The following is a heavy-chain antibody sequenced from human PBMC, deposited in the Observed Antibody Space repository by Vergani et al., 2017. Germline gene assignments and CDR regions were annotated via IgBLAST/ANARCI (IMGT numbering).Heavy chain of an antibody. CDR2: IYYSGST. CDR1: GGSISSSSYY. Sequence: QVQLQESGPGLVKPSETLSLTCTVSGGSISSSSYYWGWIRQPPGKGLEWIGSIYYSGSTYYNPSLKSRVTISVDKSKNQFSLKLSSVTAADTAVYYCARVFGDYVYYYYYYGMDVWGQGTTVTVSS. CDR3: ARVFGDYVYYYYYYGMDV. J-gene: IGHJ6*02. V-gene: IGHV4-39*07. D-gene: IGHD4-17*01.